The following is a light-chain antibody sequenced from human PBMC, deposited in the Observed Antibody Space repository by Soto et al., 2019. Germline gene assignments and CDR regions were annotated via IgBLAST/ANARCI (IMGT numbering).Light chain of an antibody. CDR2: GAS. J-gene: IGKJ5*01. Sequence: EIVLTQSPGTLSLSPGESATLSCRASQRVDDSHLAWYQLRPGQAPRLLIYGASTRATGIPARFSGCGSGTDFSLTIRGIKTEDLAVYDCQQYRMSPNTVGLGIRLEIK. CDR3: QQYRMSPNT. V-gene: IGKV3-20*01. CDR1: QRVDDSH.